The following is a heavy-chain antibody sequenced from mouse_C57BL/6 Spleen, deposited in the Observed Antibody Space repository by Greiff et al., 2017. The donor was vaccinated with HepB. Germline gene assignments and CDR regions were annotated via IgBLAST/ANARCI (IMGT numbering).Heavy chain of an antibody. Sequence: EVKLVESGGGLVKPGGSLKLSCAASGFTFSSYTMSWVRQTPEKRLEWVATISGGGGNTYYPDSVKGRFTISRDNAKNTLYLQMSSLRSEDTALYDCARHQDKQLRPFAYWGQGTLVTVSA. D-gene: IGHD3-2*02. CDR1: GFTFSSYT. CDR3: ARHQDKQLRPFAY. CDR2: ISGGGGNT. J-gene: IGHJ3*01. V-gene: IGHV5-9*01.